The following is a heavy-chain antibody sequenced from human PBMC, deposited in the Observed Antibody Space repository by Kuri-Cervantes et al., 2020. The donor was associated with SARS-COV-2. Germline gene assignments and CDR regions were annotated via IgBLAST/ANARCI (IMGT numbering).Heavy chain of an antibody. J-gene: IGHJ4*02. CDR2: IRYDGSNK. CDR1: GFTFSSYG. V-gene: IGHV3-30*02. D-gene: IGHD3-3*01. Sequence: GESLKISCAASGFTFSSYGMHWVRQAPGKGLEWVAFIRYDGSNKYYADSVKGRFTISRDNSKNTLYLQMNSLRAEDTAVYYCAKDFWSGYYHFDYWGQGTLVTVSS. CDR3: AKDFWSGYYHFDY.